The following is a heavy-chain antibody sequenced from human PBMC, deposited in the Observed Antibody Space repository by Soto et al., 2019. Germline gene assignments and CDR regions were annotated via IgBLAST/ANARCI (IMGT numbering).Heavy chain of an antibody. V-gene: IGHV2-5*02. CDR3: AHSVVAGLGYYFDY. D-gene: IGHD6-19*01. Sequence: QITLKESGPTLVKPTQTLTLTCTFSGFSLSSTRVAVGWIRQPPGKALEWLALIYWDDDKRYSPFLKSRLTITKGPPKNQVVLTMTNMDPVDTATYYCAHSVVAGLGYYFDYWGQGTLVTVSS. J-gene: IGHJ4*02. CDR2: IYWDDDK. CDR1: GFSLSSTRVA.